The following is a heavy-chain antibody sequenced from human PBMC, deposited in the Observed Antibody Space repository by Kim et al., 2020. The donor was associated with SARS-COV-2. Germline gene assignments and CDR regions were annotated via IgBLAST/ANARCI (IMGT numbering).Heavy chain of an antibody. D-gene: IGHD6-13*01. CDR3: ARLMDKAEQQLVLDYYYGMDV. CDR2: IYHSGST. J-gene: IGHJ6*02. V-gene: IGHV4-4*02. CDR1: GGSISSSNW. Sequence: SETLSLTCAVSGGSISSSNWWSWVRQPPGKGLEWIGEIYHSGSTNYNPSLKSRVTISVDKSKNQFSLKLSSVTAADTAVYYCARLMDKAEQQLVLDYYYGMDVWGQGTTVTVSS.